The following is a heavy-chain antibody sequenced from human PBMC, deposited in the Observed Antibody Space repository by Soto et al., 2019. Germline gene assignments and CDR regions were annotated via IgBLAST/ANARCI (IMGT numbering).Heavy chain of an antibody. V-gene: IGHV5-51*01. Sequence: RVESLKLSCKVSVYSFSNYWIGCLRQMPGKGLEWMWIIYPGDSDIRYSPSFQGQVTISADKSISTAYLQWRSLKASDTATYYCARRDGFKIDYWGQGTPVTVSS. CDR2: IYPGDSDI. J-gene: IGHJ4*02. D-gene: IGHD5-12*01. CDR1: VYSFSNYW. CDR3: ARRDGFKIDY.